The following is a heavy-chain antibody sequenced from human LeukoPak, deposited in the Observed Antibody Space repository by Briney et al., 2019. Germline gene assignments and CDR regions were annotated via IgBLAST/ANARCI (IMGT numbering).Heavy chain of an antibody. CDR2: IKTDGSEK. Sequence: GGSLRLSCEGSGFTFSNYWMGWVRQAPGKGLQWVANIKTDGSEKYYVDSVKGRFTISRDNAKNSLYLQMNSLRAEDTAVYYCATYSSLNRREFQFWGQGTLLTVSS. D-gene: IGHD3-22*01. CDR3: ATYSSLNRREFQF. CDR1: GFTFSNYW. J-gene: IGHJ1*01. V-gene: IGHV3-7*01.